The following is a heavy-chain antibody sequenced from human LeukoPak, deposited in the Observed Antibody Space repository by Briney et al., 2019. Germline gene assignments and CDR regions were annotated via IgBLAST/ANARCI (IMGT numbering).Heavy chain of an antibody. J-gene: IGHJ4*02. CDR2: ISAYNGNT. D-gene: IGHD6-13*01. V-gene: IGHV1-18*01. CDR3: ARVWRGYSSSWYGDY. Sequence: ASVKVPCKASGYTLTSYGKSWVRHAPGQGLEWMGWISAYNGNTNYAQKLQGRVTMTTDSSTSTAYMELRSLRSDDTGVYCCARVWRGYSSSWYGDYWGQGTLVTVSS. CDR1: GYTLTSYG.